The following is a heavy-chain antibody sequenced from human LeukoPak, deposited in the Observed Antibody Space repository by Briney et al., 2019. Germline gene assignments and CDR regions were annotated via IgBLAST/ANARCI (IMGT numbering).Heavy chain of an antibody. CDR1: GGSISSYY. D-gene: IGHD7-27*01. Sequence: SETLSLTCTVSGGSISSYYWSWLRQPPGKGLEWIGYIYYSGSTNYNPSLTSRVTISVDTSKNQFSLKLSSVTAADTAVYYCARHLWDYTYYYMDVWGKGTTVTVSS. V-gene: IGHV4-59*08. J-gene: IGHJ6*03. CDR3: ARHLWDYTYYYMDV. CDR2: IYYSGST.